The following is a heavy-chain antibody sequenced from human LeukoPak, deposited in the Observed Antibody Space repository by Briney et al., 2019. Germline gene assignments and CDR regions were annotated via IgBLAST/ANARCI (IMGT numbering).Heavy chain of an antibody. CDR2: ISTYSGNT. J-gene: IGHJ4*02. Sequence: GASVKVSCKASGYTFVSYGISWVRQAPGQGLEWMGWISTYSGNTNYAQKLQGRVTMTTDTSTSTAYMELRSLRSDDTAVYYCARDAITMVRGPADYWGQGTLVTVSS. CDR3: ARDAITMVRGPADY. CDR1: GYTFVSYG. D-gene: IGHD3-10*01. V-gene: IGHV1-18*01.